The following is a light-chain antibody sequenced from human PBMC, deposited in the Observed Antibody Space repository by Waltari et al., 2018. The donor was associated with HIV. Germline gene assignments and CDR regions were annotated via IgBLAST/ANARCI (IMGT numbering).Light chain of an antibody. J-gene: IGLJ1*01. CDR2: NNN. CDR3: AAWDDSLHGGV. Sequence: QSELTQPPSASGPPGQRVTFSCSGSRSNLGSNAVNWYQHLPGTAPKLLIYNNNQRPSGVPDRSAGSKAGTSASLAITGLQSEDEADYYCAAWDDSLHGGVFGTGTKVTVL. CDR1: RSNLGSNA. V-gene: IGLV1-44*01.